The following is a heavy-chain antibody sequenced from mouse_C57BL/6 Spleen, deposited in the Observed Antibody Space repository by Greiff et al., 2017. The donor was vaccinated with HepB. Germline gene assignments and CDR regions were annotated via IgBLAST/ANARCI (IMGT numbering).Heavy chain of an antibody. J-gene: IGHJ3*01. CDR2: ISSGSSTI. CDR1: GFTFSDYG. CDR3: ARGPGAY. V-gene: IGHV5-17*01. Sequence: DVHLVESGGGLVKPGGSLKLSCAASGFTFSDYGMHWVRQAPEKGLEWVAYISSGSSTIYYADTVKGRFTISRDNAKNTLFLQMTSLRSEDTAMYYCARGPGAYWGQGTLVTVSA.